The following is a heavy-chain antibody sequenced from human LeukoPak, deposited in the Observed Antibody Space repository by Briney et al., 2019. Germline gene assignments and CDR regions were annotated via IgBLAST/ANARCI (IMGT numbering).Heavy chain of an antibody. V-gene: IGHV3-21*01. D-gene: IGHD3-3*01. CDR3: ARDAILRFLEWSPTYYYYYYMDV. CDR2: ISSSSSYI. Sequence: GGSLRLSCAASGFTFSSYSMNWVRQAPGKGLEWVSSISSSSSYIYYADSVKGRFTISRDNAKNSLYLQMNSLRAEDTAVYYCARDAILRFLEWSPTYYYYYYMDVWGKGTTVTVSS. CDR1: GFTFSSYS. J-gene: IGHJ6*03.